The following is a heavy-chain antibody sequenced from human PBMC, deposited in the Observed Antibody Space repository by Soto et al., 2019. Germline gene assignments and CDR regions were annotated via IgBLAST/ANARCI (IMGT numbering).Heavy chain of an antibody. CDR1: SGSISSSNW. CDR3: ARVHCTSTSCYGFDY. J-gene: IGHJ4*02. Sequence: SETLSLTCAVSSGSISSSNWWSWVRQPPGKGLEWIGEIYHSGSTNHNPSLKSRVTISVAKSKNQFSLRLSSVTAADTAVYYCARVHCTSTSCYGFDYWGQGTLVTVSS. CDR2: IYHSGST. V-gene: IGHV4-4*02. D-gene: IGHD2-2*01.